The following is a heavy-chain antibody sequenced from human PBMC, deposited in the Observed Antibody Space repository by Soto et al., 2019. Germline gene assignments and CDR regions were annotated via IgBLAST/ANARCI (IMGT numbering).Heavy chain of an antibody. D-gene: IGHD6-13*01. CDR2: IFYNGNA. Sequence: SETMSLTCTVSVGSIRSGDSYWTWIRQSPGKGLEWIANIFYNGNAYYSPSLRSRVTISVDTSKNQFSLKLSSVTAADTAVYYGARDFRYSRSSYVGAWGDPWGQGTPGTVYS. J-gene: IGHJ5*02. CDR1: VGSIRSGDSY. CDR3: ARDFRYSRSSYVGAWGDP. V-gene: IGHV4-30-4*01.